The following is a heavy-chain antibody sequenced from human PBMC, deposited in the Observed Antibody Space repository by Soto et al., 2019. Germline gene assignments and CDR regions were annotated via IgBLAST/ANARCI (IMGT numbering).Heavy chain of an antibody. Sequence: EVQLVESGGGLVQPGGSLRLSCAASGFTVSSNYMSWVRQAPGKGLEWVSVIYSGGSTYYADSVKGRFTISRHNSKNTLYLPMNSLRAEDTAVYYCARGLYCSSTSCYAGAYYYDYMDVWGKGTTVTVSS. CDR3: ARGLYCSSTSCYAGAYYYDYMDV. D-gene: IGHD2-2*01. V-gene: IGHV3-53*04. J-gene: IGHJ6*03. CDR2: IYSGGST. CDR1: GFTVSSNY.